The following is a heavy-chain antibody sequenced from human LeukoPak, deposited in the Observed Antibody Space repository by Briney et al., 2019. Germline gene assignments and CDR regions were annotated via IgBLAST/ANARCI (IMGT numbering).Heavy chain of an antibody. Sequence: GGSLRLSCAASGFTFSSYGMHWVRQAPGKGLEWVAFIRYDGSNKYYADSVKGRFTISRDNSKNTLYLQMNSLRAEDTAVYYCAKGFLGYCSSTSCYKSDYMDVWGKGTTVTVSS. CDR3: AKGFLGYCSSTSCYKSDYMDV. J-gene: IGHJ6*03. CDR1: GFTFSSYG. D-gene: IGHD2-2*02. CDR2: IRYDGSNK. V-gene: IGHV3-30*02.